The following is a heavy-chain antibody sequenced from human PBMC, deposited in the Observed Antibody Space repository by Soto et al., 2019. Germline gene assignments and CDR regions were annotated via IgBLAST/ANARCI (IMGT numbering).Heavy chain of an antibody. CDR1: GYTFTGQF. D-gene: IGHD1-26*01. Sequence: ASVKVSCKASGYTFTGQFMHWVRQAPGQGLEWMGWINPNSGGTNYAQKFQGRVTMTRDTSISTAYMELRRLRSDDTAVYYCARDGGGVGAGFDYWGQGTMVTVSS. CDR3: ARDGGGVGAGFDY. V-gene: IGHV1-2*02. CDR2: INPNSGGT. J-gene: IGHJ4*02.